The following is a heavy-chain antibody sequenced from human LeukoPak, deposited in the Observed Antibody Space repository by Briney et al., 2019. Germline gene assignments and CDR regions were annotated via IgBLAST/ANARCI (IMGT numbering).Heavy chain of an antibody. V-gene: IGHV3-23*01. D-gene: IGHD5-12*01. J-gene: IGHJ4*02. CDR2: FSASVSEP. Sequence: GGSLRLSCAASGITVNVYSMNWVRQAPGKGLEWVSLFSASVSEPYYADSVKGRFTMSRDISKNTVHLQMSSLRADDTDVYYCATGGGGYDYRFAHWGQGTLVTVAS. CDR1: GITVNVYS. CDR3: ATGGGGYDYRFAH.